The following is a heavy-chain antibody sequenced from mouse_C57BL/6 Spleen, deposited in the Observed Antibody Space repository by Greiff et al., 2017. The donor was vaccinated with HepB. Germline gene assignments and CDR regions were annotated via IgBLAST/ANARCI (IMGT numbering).Heavy chain of an antibody. CDR3: AREVIKGFDY. CDR1: GYSITSGYY. Sequence: EVQLQQSGPGLVKPSQSLSLTCSVTGYSITSGYYWNWIRQFPGNKLEWMGYISYDGSNNYNPSLKNRISITRDTSKNQFFLKLNSVTTEDTATYYCAREVIKGFDYGGQGTTLTVSS. V-gene: IGHV3-6*01. D-gene: IGHD2-4*01. CDR2: ISYDGSN. J-gene: IGHJ2*01.